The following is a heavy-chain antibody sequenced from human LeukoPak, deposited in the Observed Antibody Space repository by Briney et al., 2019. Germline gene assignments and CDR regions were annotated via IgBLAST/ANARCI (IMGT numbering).Heavy chain of an antibody. CDR1: GGTFRGYA. D-gene: IGHD2-21*01. CDR2: TVPVFGTA. Sequence: GASVKVSCKASGGTFRGYAISWVRQAPGQGLEWMGGTVPVFGTATYAQNFQGRVTITTDESTSTAYMELSSLRSEDTAVYFCATGGGEGWYNFYMDVWGKGTTVTVSS. CDR3: ATGGGEGWYNFYMDV. J-gene: IGHJ6*03. V-gene: IGHV1-69*05.